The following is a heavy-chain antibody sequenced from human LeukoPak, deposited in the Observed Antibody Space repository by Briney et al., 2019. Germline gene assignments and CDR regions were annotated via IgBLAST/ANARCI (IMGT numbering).Heavy chain of an antibody. CDR1: GFTFRSYW. D-gene: IGHD4-17*01. Sequence: GGPLRLSCADSGFTFRSYWMHWVRQAPGKGLVWVSRINGDGTTTSYADSVKGRFTISRDNAKNTLYLQMNSLRAEDTAVYYCASSRQMTTVTNWGQGTLVTVSS. CDR2: INGDGTTT. J-gene: IGHJ4*02. V-gene: IGHV3-74*01. CDR3: ASSRQMTTVTN.